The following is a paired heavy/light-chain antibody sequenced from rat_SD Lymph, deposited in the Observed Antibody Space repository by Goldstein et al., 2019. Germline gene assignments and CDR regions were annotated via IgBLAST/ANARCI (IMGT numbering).Heavy chain of an antibody. J-gene: IGHJ2*01. CDR1: GLSLTSNS. CDR2: IWSNGGT. Sequence: QVQLKESGPGLVQPSQTLSLTCTVSGLSLTSNSVSWIRQPPGKGLEWMGVIWSNGGTDYNSAIKSRLSISRDTSKSQVFLKMNSLQTEDTAMYFCARNRYYSALYYFDYWGQGVMVTVSS. V-gene: IGHV2-47*01. D-gene: IGHD1-1*01. CDR3: ARNRYYSALYYFDY.
Light chain of an antibody. J-gene: IGKJ4*01. CDR1: EDIYGS. Sequence: DIQMTQSPTSLAASVGESVTITCLASEDIYGSLVWYQQKPGKSPQLLIYGATILEDGIPSRFSGSGSDTQYSLKINSLQPEDFASYYCQNGLSTPFTFGSGTKLEIK. V-gene: IGKV12S29*01. CDR2: GAT. CDR3: QNGLSTPFT.